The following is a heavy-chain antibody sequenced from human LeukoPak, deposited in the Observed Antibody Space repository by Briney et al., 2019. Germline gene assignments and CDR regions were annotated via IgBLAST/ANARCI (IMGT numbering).Heavy chain of an antibody. CDR3: ARGAVRITIFGVASAYYFDY. D-gene: IGHD3-3*01. J-gene: IGHJ4*02. Sequence: GGSLRLSCAASGFTFSSYVVNWVRQAPGKGLEWVSAISGSGGSTYYADSVEGRFTISRDNAKNTLYLQMNSLRAEDTAVYYCARGAVRITIFGVASAYYFDYWGQGTLVTVSS. V-gene: IGHV3-23*01. CDR1: GFTFSSYV. CDR2: ISGSGGST.